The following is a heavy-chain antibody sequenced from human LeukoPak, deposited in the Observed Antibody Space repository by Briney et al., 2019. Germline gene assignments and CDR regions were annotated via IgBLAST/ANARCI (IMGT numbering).Heavy chain of an antibody. CDR1: GYTFTGYY. J-gene: IGHJ4*02. V-gene: IGHV1-2*02. CDR3: ARFGLYYYDSKEGFDY. D-gene: IGHD3-22*01. CDR2: INPNSGGT. Sequence: ASVKVSCNASGYTFTGYYMHWVRQAPGQGLEWMGWINPNSGGTNYAQKFEGRVTMTRDTSISTAYMELSRLRSDDTAVYYCARFGLYYYDSKEGFDYWGQGTLVTVSS.